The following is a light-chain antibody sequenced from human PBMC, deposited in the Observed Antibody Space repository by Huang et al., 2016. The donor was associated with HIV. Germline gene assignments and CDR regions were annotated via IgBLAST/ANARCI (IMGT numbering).Light chain of an antibody. CDR2: GTS. CDR3: LQHKNFHTPT. V-gene: IGKV1-17*03. J-gene: IGKJ1*01. CDR1: QDIFNY. Sequence: IQMTQSPSAMSASVGDRVTITCRATQDIFNYLAWFQQKPGKAPKRLIYGTSSLQTGVPSRCSGSGSGTEFTLTINNLQPEDSATYYCLQHKNFHTPTFGQGTKVEVK.